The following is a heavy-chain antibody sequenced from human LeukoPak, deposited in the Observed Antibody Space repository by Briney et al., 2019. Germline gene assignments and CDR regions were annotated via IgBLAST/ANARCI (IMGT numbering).Heavy chain of an antibody. J-gene: IGHJ4*02. D-gene: IGHD3-10*01. CDR3: ARLRVSGTYLYYFDY. Sequence: SETLSLTCTVSNGSISSDHWSWVRRPPGKGLEWIGYILTRGTTNYNPSLKSRLTISVDTSKNQFTPTLSSVTAADTAVYYCARLRVSGTYLYYFDYWGQGTLATVSS. V-gene: IGHV4-4*08. CDR1: NGSISSDH. CDR2: ILTRGTT.